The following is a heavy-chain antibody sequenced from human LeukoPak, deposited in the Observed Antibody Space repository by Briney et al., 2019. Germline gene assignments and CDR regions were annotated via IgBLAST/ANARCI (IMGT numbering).Heavy chain of an antibody. Sequence: SVKVSCKASGGTFSSYAISWVRQAPGQGLEWMGGIIPIFGTANYAQKFQGRVTITTDESTSTAYMELSSLRSEDTAVYCCACSSSSGRWFDPWGQGTLVTVSS. CDR2: IIPIFGTA. CDR1: GGTFSSYA. CDR3: ACSSSSGRWFDP. V-gene: IGHV1-69*05. D-gene: IGHD6-6*01. J-gene: IGHJ5*02.